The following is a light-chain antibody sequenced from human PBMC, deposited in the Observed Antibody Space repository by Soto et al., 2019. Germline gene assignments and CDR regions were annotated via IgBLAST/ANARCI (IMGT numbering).Light chain of an antibody. J-gene: IGKJ1*01. Sequence: EILLTQSPATLSASPGERATLSCGASQSVSSNLAWYQQKPGKAPRLLINGASTRATGTPARFSGSGSGTEFTLTISSLQSEDFAVYYCQQHNNWPQTFGQGTKVDIK. CDR1: QSVSSN. CDR3: QQHNNWPQT. CDR2: GAS. V-gene: IGKV3-15*01.